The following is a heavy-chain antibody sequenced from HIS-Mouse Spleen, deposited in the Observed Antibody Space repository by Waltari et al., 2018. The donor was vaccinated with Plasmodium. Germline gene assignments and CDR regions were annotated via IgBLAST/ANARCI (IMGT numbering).Heavy chain of an antibody. Sequence: QVQLVESGGGVVKPGRSLSLSCAASGFPFSSDGMHWVRQAPGKGLEWVAVISYDGSNKYYADSVKGRFTISRDNSKNTLYLQMNSLRAEDTAVYYCAKDRRSSSWYVDYWGQGTLVTVSS. J-gene: IGHJ4*02. V-gene: IGHV3-30*18. CDR1: GFPFSSDG. D-gene: IGHD6-13*01. CDR3: AKDRRSSSWYVDY. CDR2: ISYDGSNK.